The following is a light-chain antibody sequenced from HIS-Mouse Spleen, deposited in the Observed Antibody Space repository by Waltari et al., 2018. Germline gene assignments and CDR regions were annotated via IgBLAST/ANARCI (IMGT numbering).Light chain of an antibody. J-gene: IGLJ3*02. CDR2: EGS. CDR3: CSYAGSSTWV. Sequence: QSALTQPASVSGSPGQSITISCTGTSSDVGSYNLVPWYQQPPGKAPKLMFYEGSKRPSGVSNLFSGSKSGNTASLTISGRQAEDEADYYCCSYAGSSTWVFGGGTKLTVL. CDR1: SSDVGSYNL. V-gene: IGLV2-23*01.